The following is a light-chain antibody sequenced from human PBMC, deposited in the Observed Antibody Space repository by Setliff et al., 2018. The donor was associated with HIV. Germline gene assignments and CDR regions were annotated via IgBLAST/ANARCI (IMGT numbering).Light chain of an antibody. CDR2: GVS. V-gene: IGLV2-14*01. Sequence: QSALAQPASVSGSPGQSITISCTGTNSDVGAYNPVSWYQQHPGKAPKLIIYGVSNRPSGVSNRFSGSKSDNTASLTISGLQAEDEADYYCTSFTGSSTSVIFGGGTKVTVL. J-gene: IGLJ2*01. CDR1: NSDVGAYNP. CDR3: TSFTGSSTSVI.